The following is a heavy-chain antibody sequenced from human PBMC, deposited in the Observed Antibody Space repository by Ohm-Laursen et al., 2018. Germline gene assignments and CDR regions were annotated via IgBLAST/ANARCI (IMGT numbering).Heavy chain of an antibody. D-gene: IGHD6-13*01. CDR2: IYHSGST. CDR1: GYSISSGYY. Sequence: SDTLSLTCAVSGYSISSGYYWGWIRQPPGEGLEWIGSIYHSGSTYYNPSLKSRVTISVDTSKNQFSLKLSSVTAADTAVYYCARDLIAAAGTLSWFDPWGQGTLVTVSS. V-gene: IGHV4-38-2*02. CDR3: ARDLIAAAGTLSWFDP. J-gene: IGHJ5*02.